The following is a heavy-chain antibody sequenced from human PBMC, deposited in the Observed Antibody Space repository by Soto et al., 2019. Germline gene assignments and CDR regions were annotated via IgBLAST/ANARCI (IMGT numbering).Heavy chain of an antibody. CDR1: GYTFTSYA. CDR3: ARGPLCGGVCYDHWLDP. D-gene: IGHD2-21*02. J-gene: IGHJ5*02. CDR2: SNIGNGNT. Sequence: QVQLVQSGAEVKKPGASVRVSCRTSGYTFTSYAIHWVRQAPGQGLDWMAWSNIGNGNTKYSQKFQGRVTVSRDTSASTAYMELSSLRSEDTAVYYCARGPLCGGVCYDHWLDPWGQVTLVTVSS. V-gene: IGHV1-3*04.